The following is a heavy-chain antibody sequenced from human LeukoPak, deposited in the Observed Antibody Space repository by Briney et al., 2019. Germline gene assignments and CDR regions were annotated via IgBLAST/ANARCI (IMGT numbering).Heavy chain of an antibody. CDR3: AGPQYSHFDY. CDR1: GGSISSSSYY. V-gene: IGHV4-39*07. CDR2: IYYSGST. Sequence: SETLSLTCTVSGGSISSSSYYWGWIRQPPGKGLEWIGSIYYSGSTYYNPSLKSRVTISVDTSKNQFSLKLSSVTAADTAVYYCAGPQYSHFDYWGQGTLVTVSS. J-gene: IGHJ4*02. D-gene: IGHD2-21*01.